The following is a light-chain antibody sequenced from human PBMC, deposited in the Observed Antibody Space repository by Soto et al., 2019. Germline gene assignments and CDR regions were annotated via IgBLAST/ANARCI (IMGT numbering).Light chain of an antibody. Sequence: SVLTQPPSVSGAPGQRVTISCTGSSSNIGAGYDVHWYQQLPGTAPKLLIYGNSNRPSGVPDRFSGSKSVTSASLAITGLQAEDEADYYCQSYDSSLSGPYVVFGGGTKLTVL. J-gene: IGLJ2*01. V-gene: IGLV1-40*01. CDR1: SSNIGAGYD. CDR3: QSYDSSLSGPYVV. CDR2: GNS.